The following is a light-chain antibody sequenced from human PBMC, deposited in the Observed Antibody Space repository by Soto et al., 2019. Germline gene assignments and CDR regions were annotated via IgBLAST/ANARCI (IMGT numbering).Light chain of an antibody. Sequence: EVVMTQSPALLSVSPGERVTLSCRASQIVNNNLAWYQQQPGQAPRLLIYDTSSRATGVPARFSGSGSGTEFTLTISSLKAEDFAVYYCQQYNDRPPLTFGGGTKVEI. J-gene: IGKJ4*01. CDR1: QIVNNN. V-gene: IGKV3-15*01. CDR3: QQYNDRPPLT. CDR2: DTS.